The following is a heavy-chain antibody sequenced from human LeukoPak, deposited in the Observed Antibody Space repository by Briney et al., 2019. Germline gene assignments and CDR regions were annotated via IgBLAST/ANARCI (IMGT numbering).Heavy chain of an antibody. D-gene: IGHD2-2*01. J-gene: IGHJ5*02. CDR1: EFTFSSYS. CDR2: ISSSSSYI. V-gene: IGHV3-21*01. CDR3: ARDLEGDCSSTSCNWFDP. Sequence: GGSLRLSCAASEFTFSSYSMNWVRQAPGKGLEWVSSISSSSSYIYYADSVKGRFTISRDNAKNSLYLQMNSLRAEDTAVYYCARDLEGDCSSTSCNWFDPWGQGTLVTVSS.